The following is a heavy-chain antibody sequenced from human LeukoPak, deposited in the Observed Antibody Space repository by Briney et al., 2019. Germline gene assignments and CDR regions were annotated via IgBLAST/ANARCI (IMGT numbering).Heavy chain of an antibody. CDR1: GFTLSSYA. J-gene: IGHJ4*02. CDR2: ISWDSDII. D-gene: IGHD6-13*01. V-gene: IGHV3-9*01. CDR3: AKDNSGTSSSWSDY. Sequence: GGSLRLSCAASGFTLSSYAMSWVRQAPGKGLEWVSCISWDSDIIAYADSVKGRFTISRDNAKNSLYLQMNSLRTEDTAFYYCAKDNSGTSSSWSDYWGQGTLVTVSS.